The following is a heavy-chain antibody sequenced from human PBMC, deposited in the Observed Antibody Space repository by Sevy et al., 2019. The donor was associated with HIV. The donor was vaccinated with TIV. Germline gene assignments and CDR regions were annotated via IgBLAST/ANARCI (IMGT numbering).Heavy chain of an antibody. CDR1: GFTFSDYC. CDR3: AREDGRAVAGTGPFDY. Sequence: GGSLRLSCAASGFTFSDYCMSWIRQAPGKGLEWVSYISSSGSTIYYADSVKGRFTISRDNAKNSLYLQMNSLRAEDTAVYYCAREDGRAVAGTGPFDYWGQGTLVTVSS. CDR2: ISSSGSTI. J-gene: IGHJ4*02. D-gene: IGHD6-19*01. V-gene: IGHV3-11*01.